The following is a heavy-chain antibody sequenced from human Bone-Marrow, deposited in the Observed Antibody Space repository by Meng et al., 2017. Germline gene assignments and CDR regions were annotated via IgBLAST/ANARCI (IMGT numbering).Heavy chain of an antibody. Sequence: ASVKVSCKASGYTFTSYAMNWVRQAPGQGLEWMGGFDPEDGETIYAQKFQGRVTMTEDTSTDTAYMELSSLRSEDTAVYYCARDVSRSLEDYWGQGTLVTVYS. CDR2: FDPEDGET. J-gene: IGHJ4*02. CDR3: ARDVSRSLEDY. CDR1: GYTFTSYA. V-gene: IGHV1-24*01.